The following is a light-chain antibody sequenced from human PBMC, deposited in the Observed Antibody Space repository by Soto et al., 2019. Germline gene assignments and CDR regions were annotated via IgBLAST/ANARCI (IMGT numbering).Light chain of an antibody. Sequence: DIQMTQSPSSLSASVGDRVTITCRASQGISNYLAWYQQKPGKVPKLLIYAASTLQSGVPSRFSGSGSRTDFTLTIISLQPEDVATYYCQKYNSALSITFGQGTRLEIK. CDR2: AAS. V-gene: IGKV1-27*01. J-gene: IGKJ5*01. CDR1: QGISNY. CDR3: QKYNSALSIT.